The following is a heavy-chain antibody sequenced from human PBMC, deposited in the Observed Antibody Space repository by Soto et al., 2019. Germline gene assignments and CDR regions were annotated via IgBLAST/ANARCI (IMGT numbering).Heavy chain of an antibody. CDR3: AKSTSGYGGASDF. J-gene: IGHJ4*02. Sequence: GGSLRLSCEVSGFTLSNSGIHWVRQAPDKGLEWVATIAYEGKTADYADSAKGRFTISRDISKSTVYLQMNSLRREDTATYYCAKSTSGYGGASDFWGQGTVVTVSS. D-gene: IGHD4-17*01. V-gene: IGHV3-30*18. CDR2: IAYEGKTA. CDR1: GFTLSNSG.